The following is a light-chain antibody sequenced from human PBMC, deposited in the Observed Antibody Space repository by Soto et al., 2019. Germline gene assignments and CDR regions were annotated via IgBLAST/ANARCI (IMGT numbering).Light chain of an antibody. Sequence: IVLTQSPDTLSLSPGERATLYCRASRSVSSSYLAWYQHKDGQAPRLLISGASNRATDIPDRFSGSESGTDFTLTISRLAPEDLAVYYCQHYGSSPPYTFGQGTKLEIK. CDR1: RSVSSSY. J-gene: IGKJ2*01. CDR3: QHYGSSPPYT. V-gene: IGKV3-20*01. CDR2: GAS.